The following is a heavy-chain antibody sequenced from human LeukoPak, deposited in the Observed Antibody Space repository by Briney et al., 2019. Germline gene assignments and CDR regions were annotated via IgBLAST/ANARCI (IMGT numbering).Heavy chain of an antibody. D-gene: IGHD5-12*01. CDR1: GGSFSGDY. V-gene: IGHV4-34*01. CDR3: ARGSLDSGYVNFDY. CDR2: INHSGGT. J-gene: IGHJ4*02. Sequence: SETLSLTCAVYGGSFSGDYWSWIRQPPGKGLEWIGEINHSGGTHYNPSLKSRVTISVDTSKSQFSLNLSSVTAADTAVYYCARGSLDSGYVNFDYWGQGTLVTVSS.